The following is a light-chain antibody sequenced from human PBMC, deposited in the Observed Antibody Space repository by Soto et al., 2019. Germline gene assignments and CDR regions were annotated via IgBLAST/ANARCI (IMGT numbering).Light chain of an antibody. J-gene: IGLJ1*01. V-gene: IGLV2-8*01. Sequence: QSALTQPPSASGSPGQPVTISCTGTSSDVGGYNYVSWYQQHPGKAPKLMIYEVSKRPSGVPDRFSGSKSGNTASLTVSGLQAEDEADYYCSSYAGSNNLPFVFRTGTKVTVL. CDR3: SSYAGSNNLPFV. CDR2: EVS. CDR1: SSDVGGYNY.